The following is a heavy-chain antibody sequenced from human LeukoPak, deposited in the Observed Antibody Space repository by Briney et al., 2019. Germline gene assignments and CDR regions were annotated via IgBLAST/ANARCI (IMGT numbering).Heavy chain of an antibody. CDR3: VKDLRGLRPSGDHGMDV. J-gene: IGHJ6*04. D-gene: IGHD3-16*01. Sequence: GGSLRLTCSASKLTFSTYAIHWVRQAPGKGLEYVSAISTNGIGTYYADSVKGRFTLSRDNSKNTLYLQMTSLRSEDTAVYYRVKDLRGLRPSGDHGMDVWGKGTTVTVSS. CDR1: KLTFSTYA. CDR2: ISTNGIGT. V-gene: IGHV3-64D*06.